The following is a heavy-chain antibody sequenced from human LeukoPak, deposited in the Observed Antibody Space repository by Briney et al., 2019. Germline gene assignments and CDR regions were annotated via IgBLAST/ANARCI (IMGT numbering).Heavy chain of an antibody. CDR2: IIAIFGTA. Sequence: GASVKVSCKASGYTFTTNDISWVRQAPGQGLEWMGGIIAIFGTANYAQKFQGRVTITADEFTGTAYMELNSLRSEDTAVYYCARVVTPRYCSTTSCYWKGWFDPWGQGTLVTVSS. D-gene: IGHD2-2*01. J-gene: IGHJ5*02. CDR1: GYTFTTND. CDR3: ARVVTPRYCSTTSCYWKGWFDP. V-gene: IGHV1-69*13.